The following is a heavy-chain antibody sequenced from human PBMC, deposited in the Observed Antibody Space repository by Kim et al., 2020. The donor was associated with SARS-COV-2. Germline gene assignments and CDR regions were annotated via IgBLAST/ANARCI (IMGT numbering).Heavy chain of an antibody. Sequence: VKGRFTISRDNSENTLYLQMNSLRAEDTAVYYCAKAPRGYYDSSGYFDYWGQGTLVTVSS. CDR3: AKAPRGYYDSSGYFDY. D-gene: IGHD3-22*01. V-gene: IGHV3-23*01. J-gene: IGHJ4*02.